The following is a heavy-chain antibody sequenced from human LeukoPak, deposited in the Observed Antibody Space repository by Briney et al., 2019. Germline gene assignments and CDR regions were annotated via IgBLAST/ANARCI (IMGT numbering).Heavy chain of an antibody. CDR2: ISGSSSYT. V-gene: IGHV3-23*01. CDR1: GFTVSGYS. CDR3: AKRRYDSSGHFDS. D-gene: IGHD3-22*01. Sequence: PGGSLRLSCAASGFTVSGYSMSWVRQAPGKGLEWVSAISGSSSYTDYADSVKGRFTISKDNSKNTLYMRMSSLRAEDTAVYYCAKRRYDSSGHFDSWGQGTLVTVSS. J-gene: IGHJ4*02.